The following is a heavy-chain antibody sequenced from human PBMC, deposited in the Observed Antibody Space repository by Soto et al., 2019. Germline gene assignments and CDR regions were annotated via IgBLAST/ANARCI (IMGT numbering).Heavy chain of an antibody. CDR3: TRYTTSTGDFDY. CDR2: IYYSGST. D-gene: IGHD6-6*01. V-gene: IGHV4-39*01. CDR1: GGSISSSSYY. J-gene: IGHJ4*02. Sequence: QLQLQESGPGLVKPSETLSLTCTVSGGSISSSSYYWGWIRQPPGKGLEWIGIIYYSGSTYYNPSLKSRFTISVDTSKNQFSLKLSSVTAADTAVYYCTRYTTSTGDFDYWGQGTLVTVSS.